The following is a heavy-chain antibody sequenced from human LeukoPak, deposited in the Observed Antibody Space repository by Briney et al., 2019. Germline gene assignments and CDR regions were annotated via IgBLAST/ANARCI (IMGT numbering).Heavy chain of an antibody. Sequence: GGSLRLSCGASGFSVTDNYMSWVRQAPGEGLEWVSVLYTGGSSYYADSVKGRFTISRDRSSNTLFLQMENLRAEDTAIYYCALHVDTNAYSKIAQIYFQQWGQGTRVTVSS. D-gene: IGHD3-16*01. V-gene: IGHV3-66*01. CDR1: GFSVTDNY. J-gene: IGHJ1*01. CDR3: ALHVDTNAYSKIAQIYFQQ. CDR2: LYTGGSS.